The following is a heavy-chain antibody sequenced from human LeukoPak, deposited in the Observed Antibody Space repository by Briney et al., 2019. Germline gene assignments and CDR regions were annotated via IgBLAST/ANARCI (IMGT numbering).Heavy chain of an antibody. Sequence: GGSLRLSCAASGFTFSSYWISWVRQAPGKGLEWVANIKPDGSGKYYVDSVKGRFTISRDNAKNSLYLQMNSLRAEDTAVYYCARDAPGAFDIWGQGTMVTVSS. J-gene: IGHJ3*02. V-gene: IGHV3-7*01. CDR2: IKPDGSGK. CDR3: ARDAPGAFDI. CDR1: GFTFSSYW.